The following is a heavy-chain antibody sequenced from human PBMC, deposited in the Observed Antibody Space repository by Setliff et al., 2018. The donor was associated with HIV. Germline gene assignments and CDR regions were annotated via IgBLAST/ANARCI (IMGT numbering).Heavy chain of an antibody. D-gene: IGHD2-2*01. Sequence: ASVKVSCKISGYTLTELSIHWVRQAPGKGLEWMANFDPEDGETFYAQKFQGRLTMTEDTSTDTAYMELRSLRSDDTAVYYCARDRGVYCISSSCYSPVDAFDIWGQGTMVTVSS. CDR3: ARDRGVYCISSSCYSPVDAFDI. V-gene: IGHV1-24*01. CDR1: GYTLTELS. CDR2: FDPEDGET. J-gene: IGHJ3*02.